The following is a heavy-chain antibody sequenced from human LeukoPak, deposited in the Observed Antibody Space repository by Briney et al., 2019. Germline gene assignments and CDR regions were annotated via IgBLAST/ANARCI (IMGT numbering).Heavy chain of an antibody. CDR3: ARGLTYYDFWSGYYTGYYYYYMDV. CDR2: ISSSGSTI. Sequence: GGSLRLSCAASGFTFSDYYMSWIRQAPGKGLEWASYISSSGSTIYYADSVKGRFTISRDNAKNSLYLQMNSLRAEDTAVYYCARGLTYYDFWSGYYTGYYYYYMDVWGKGTTVTVSS. D-gene: IGHD3-3*01. CDR1: GFTFSDYY. J-gene: IGHJ6*03. V-gene: IGHV3-11*01.